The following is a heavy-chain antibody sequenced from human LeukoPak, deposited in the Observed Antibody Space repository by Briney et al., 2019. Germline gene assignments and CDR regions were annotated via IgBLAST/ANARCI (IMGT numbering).Heavy chain of an antibody. J-gene: IGHJ4*02. CDR3: ARDSGHTGYDLLDY. CDR1: GFTFNSYW. V-gene: IGHV3-7*01. CDR2: IKHGGSEK. D-gene: IGHD5-12*01. Sequence: GGSLRLSCADSGFTFNSYWMGWVRQTPGKGLEWVANIKHGGSEKYYVDSVEGRFTISRDNAKNSLFLQMNSLRAEDTAVYYCARDSGHTGYDLLDYWGQGTLVTVSS.